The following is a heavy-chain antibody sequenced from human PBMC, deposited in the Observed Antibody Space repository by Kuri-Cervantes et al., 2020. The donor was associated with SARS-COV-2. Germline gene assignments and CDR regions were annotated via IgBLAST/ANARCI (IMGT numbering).Heavy chain of an antibody. CDR2: TVVASGTT. D-gene: IGHD6-13*01. V-gene: IGHV1-58*02. Sequence: SVKVSCKASGFTFTNSAIQWVRQARGQRLEWIGWTVVASGTTNYAQSFQERVTITRDMSTSTVYMELRSLRSDDTAVYYCARDWAQQLGNINWFDPWGQGTLVTVSS. J-gene: IGHJ5*02. CDR3: ARDWAQQLGNINWFDP. CDR1: GFTFTNSA.